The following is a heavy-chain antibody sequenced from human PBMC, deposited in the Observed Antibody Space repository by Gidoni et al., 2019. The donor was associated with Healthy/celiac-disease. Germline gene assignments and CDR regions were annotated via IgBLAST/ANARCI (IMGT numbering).Heavy chain of an antibody. CDR1: GFTFSRYE. J-gene: IGHJ4*02. D-gene: IGHD2-21*02. CDR2: ISSSGSTI. CDR3: ASGPPTALVVVTAIPLYYSHS. Sequence: EVQLVDAGGGLVQPGGSLRLSCAASGFTFSRYERTGGLQAPGKGLDWVSYISSSGSTIYYPASVTGRFTISRDNAKNSLYLQMHSLSAAHTAVYYCASGPPTALVVVTAIPLYYSHSWGQGPLFTVSS. V-gene: IGHV3-48*03.